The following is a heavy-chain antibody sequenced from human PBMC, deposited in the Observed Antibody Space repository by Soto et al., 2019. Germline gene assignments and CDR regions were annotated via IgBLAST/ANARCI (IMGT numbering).Heavy chain of an antibody. CDR1: GFPFNIYW. J-gene: IGHJ4*02. CDR3: VKDRLGSGSYLDY. V-gene: IGHV3-7*01. CDR2: INQGGNQK. Sequence: EVQLVESGGGLVQPGGSLRLSCAASGFPFNIYWMSWVRQAPGKGLEWVANINQGGNQKYYVDSVRGRFTISRDNTKNSLFLQLNTLRAEDTAIYYCVKDRLGSGSYLDYWGQRTLATVSS. D-gene: IGHD1-26*01.